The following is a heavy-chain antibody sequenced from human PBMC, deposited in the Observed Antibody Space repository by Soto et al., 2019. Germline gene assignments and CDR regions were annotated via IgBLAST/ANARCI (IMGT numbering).Heavy chain of an antibody. J-gene: IGHJ4*02. Sequence: DTVSLTCRFSGYSISSYYGSWIRQPAGKGQEWIGRIYTSGSTNYNPSLKSRVTMSVNTSKNQFSLKLSSVTAADTAVYYCASEYSSGWYRDYWGQATLGNVAA. CDR2: IYTSGST. CDR1: GYSISSYY. CDR3: ASEYSSGWYRDY. D-gene: IGHD6-19*01. V-gene: IGHV4-4*07.